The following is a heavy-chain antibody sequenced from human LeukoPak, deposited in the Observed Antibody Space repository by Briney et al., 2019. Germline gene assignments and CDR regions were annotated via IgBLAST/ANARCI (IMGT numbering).Heavy chain of an antibody. V-gene: IGHV3-74*01. CDR3: ARSRFCTSGGCYYDH. Sequence: PGGSLRLPCAASGFTFSSYWMHWGRQAPGKGLVWVSDIKTDGVSANYVDSVKGRLTISRDNAKSTLFLQMNSLRAEDTAVYYCARSRFCTSGGCYYDHWGQGVLVTVSS. CDR2: IKTDGVSA. D-gene: IGHD2-8*01. CDR1: GFTFSSYW. J-gene: IGHJ4*02.